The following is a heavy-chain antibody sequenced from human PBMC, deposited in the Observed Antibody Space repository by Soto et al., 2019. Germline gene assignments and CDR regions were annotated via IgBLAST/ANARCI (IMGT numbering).Heavy chain of an antibody. CDR3: VKGLDYDFWSGYWYYFDY. J-gene: IGHJ4*02. CDR2: ISYDGSNK. Sequence: QVQLVESGGGVVQPGRSLRLSCAASGFTFSSYGMHWVRQAPGKGLEWVAVISYDGSNKYYADSVKGRFTISRDNSKNTVDLEMNSLRAEDTAVYYCVKGLDYDFWSGYWYYFDYWGQGTLVTVSS. V-gene: IGHV3-30*03. D-gene: IGHD3-3*01. CDR1: GFTFSSYG.